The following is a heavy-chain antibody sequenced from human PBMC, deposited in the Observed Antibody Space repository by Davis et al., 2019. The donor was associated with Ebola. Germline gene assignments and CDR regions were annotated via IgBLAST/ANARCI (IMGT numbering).Heavy chain of an antibody. D-gene: IGHD3-10*01. V-gene: IGHV3-7*03. CDR3: ARDRIMGWFGEFLG. J-gene: IGHJ4*02. CDR1: GFTFSSYW. CDR2: IKQDGSEK. Sequence: PGGSLRLSCAASGFTFSSYWMSWVRQAPGKGLEWVANIKQDGSEKYYVDSVKGRFTISRDNAKNSLYLRMNSLRAEDTAVYYCARDRIMGWFGEFLGWGQGTLVTGSS.